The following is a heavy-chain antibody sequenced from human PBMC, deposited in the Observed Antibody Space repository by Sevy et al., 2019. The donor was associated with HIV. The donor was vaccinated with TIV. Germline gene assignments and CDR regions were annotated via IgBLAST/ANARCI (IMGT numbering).Heavy chain of an antibody. D-gene: IGHD3-10*01. Sequence: SETLSLTCPASAGSITPYYWSWIRQPAGKGLEWIGRIFDSGSTDYNPSLASRVTMSLDTSNTQFSLRLSSVTAADTAVYYGAKYSSRTLWFGETRVLDYFYMDVWGKGTPVTVSS. J-gene: IGHJ6*03. CDR3: AKYSSRTLWFGETRVLDYFYMDV. CDR2: IFDSGST. V-gene: IGHV4-4*07. CDR1: AGSITPYY.